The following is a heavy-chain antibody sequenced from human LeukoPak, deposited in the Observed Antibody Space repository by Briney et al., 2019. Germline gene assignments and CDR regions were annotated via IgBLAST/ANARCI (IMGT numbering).Heavy chain of an antibody. CDR3: ARLGGSQWLAIYYYGMDV. V-gene: IGHV3-66*01. D-gene: IGHD6-19*01. CDR1: GFTVSSNY. J-gene: IGHJ6*02. Sequence: PGGSLRLSCAASGFTVSSNYMSWVRQAPGKGLEWVSVIYSGGSTYYADSVKGRFTISRDNSKNTLYLQMNSLRAEDTAVYYCARLGGSQWLAIYYYGMDVWGQGTTVTVSS. CDR2: IYSGGST.